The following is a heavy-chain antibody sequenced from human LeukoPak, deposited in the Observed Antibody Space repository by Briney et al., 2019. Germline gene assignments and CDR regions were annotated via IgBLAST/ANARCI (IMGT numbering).Heavy chain of an antibody. CDR1: GFTFSNHG. V-gene: IGHV3-33*01. CDR2: IWYDRSNR. D-gene: IGHD1-7*01. Sequence: GRSLRLSCAASGFTFSNHGMHWVRQAPGKGLQWVALIWYDRSNRYHAEYVEGRFTVSRDNSKNTLYLQMNTLRVEDTAVYFCARTVSIGTNYRDYGMDVWGQGTTVTVSS. CDR3: ARTVSIGTNYRDYGMDV. J-gene: IGHJ6*02.